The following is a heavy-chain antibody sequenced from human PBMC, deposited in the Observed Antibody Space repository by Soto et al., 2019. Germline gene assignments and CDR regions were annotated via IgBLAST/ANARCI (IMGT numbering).Heavy chain of an antibody. CDR2: IFSGGST. Sequence: SETLSLTCTVSGGSIDNYSWSWIRQAPGKGLEWIGYIFSGGSTNYNPSLKSRVTISVDRSKNQFSLKLSSVTAADTAVYYCARLPVRRGQGTLVTV. J-gene: IGHJ4*02. V-gene: IGHV4-4*09. D-gene: IGHD2-2*01. CDR1: GGSIDNYS. CDR3: ARLPVR.